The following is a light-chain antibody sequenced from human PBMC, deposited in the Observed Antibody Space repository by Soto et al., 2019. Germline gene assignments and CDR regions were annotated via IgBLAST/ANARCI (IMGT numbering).Light chain of an antibody. CDR2: EVS. Sequence: QSALSQPSSVSGSPGQSITISCTGTISDVCGYNYVSWYQQHPGKAPKLMIYEVSNRPSGVSNRFSGSKSGNTASLTISGLQAEDEADYYCSSYTSSSTLYVFGTGTKVTV. V-gene: IGLV2-14*01. CDR3: SSYTSSSTLYV. J-gene: IGLJ1*01. CDR1: ISDVCGYNY.